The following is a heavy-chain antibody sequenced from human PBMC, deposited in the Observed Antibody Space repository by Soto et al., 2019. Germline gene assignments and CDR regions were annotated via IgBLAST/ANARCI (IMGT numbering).Heavy chain of an antibody. Sequence: EASVKVSCKASGYTFTSHAMHWVRQAPGQRLEWMGWINAGNGNTKYSQKFQGRVTITTDTSASTGYMELSSLRSEDTAVYYCARDGIAAAGTSWFDPWGQGTLVTVSS. CDR2: INAGNGNT. V-gene: IGHV1-3*01. D-gene: IGHD6-13*01. CDR3: ARDGIAAAGTSWFDP. J-gene: IGHJ5*02. CDR1: GYTFTSHA.